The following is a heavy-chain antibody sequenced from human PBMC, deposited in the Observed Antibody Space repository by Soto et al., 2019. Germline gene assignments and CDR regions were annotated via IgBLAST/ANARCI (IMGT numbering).Heavy chain of an antibody. D-gene: IGHD6-13*01. Sequence: GGSLRLSCAASGFTFNIYGMHWVRQAPDKGLEWVALISYDGSNQYYADSVKGRFTISRDNSKNTLFLQMNSLRAEDTAVYYCASRSGIAAAGNFHWGQGTLVTVSS. CDR1: GFTFNIYG. J-gene: IGHJ4*02. CDR3: ASRSGIAAAGNFH. V-gene: IGHV3-30*03. CDR2: ISYDGSNQ.